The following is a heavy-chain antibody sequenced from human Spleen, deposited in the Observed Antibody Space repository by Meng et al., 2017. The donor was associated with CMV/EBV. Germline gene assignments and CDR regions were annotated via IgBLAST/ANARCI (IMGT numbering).Heavy chain of an antibody. D-gene: IGHD1-14*01. V-gene: IGHV3-21*01. CDR2: ISSSSSYI. J-gene: IGHJ4*02. CDR1: GFTFDAYG. CDR3: ARDRLRNYDY. Sequence: GGSLRLSCAASGFTFDAYGMNWVRQAPGKGLEWVSSISSSSSYIYYADSVKGRFTISRDNARGSLYLQMDGLRAEDTGIYYCARDRLRNYDYWGRGTLVTVSS.